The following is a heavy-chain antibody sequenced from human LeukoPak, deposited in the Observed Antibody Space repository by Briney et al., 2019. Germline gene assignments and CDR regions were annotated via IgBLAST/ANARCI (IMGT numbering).Heavy chain of an antibody. CDR3: ARDYGDFTTGLGY. V-gene: IGHV1-46*01. D-gene: IGHD4-17*01. CDR2: INPSGGST. CDR1: GYTFTSYY. Sequence: ASVTVSCKASGYTFTSYYMHWVRQAPGQGLEWMGIINPSGGSTSYAQKFQGRVTITRDTSASTAYMELSSLRSEDTAVYYCARDYGDFTTGLGYWGQGTLVTVSS. J-gene: IGHJ4*02.